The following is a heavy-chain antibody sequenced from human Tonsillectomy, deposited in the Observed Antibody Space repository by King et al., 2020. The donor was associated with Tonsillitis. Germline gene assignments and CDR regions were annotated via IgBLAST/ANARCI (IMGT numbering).Heavy chain of an antibody. Sequence: QLQESGPGLVKSSETLSLTCTVSGGSITSGTNYWGWIRQPPGKGLEWIGRIYFSGSTYYKPSLKSRVTISVDTSKNQFSLRLSSVTAADTAVYYCARESSGGSANHIDYWGQGTLVTVSS. J-gene: IGHJ4*02. CDR3: ARESSGGSANHIDY. CDR2: IYFSGST. V-gene: IGHV4-39*02. CDR1: GGSITSGTNY. D-gene: IGHD1-26*01.